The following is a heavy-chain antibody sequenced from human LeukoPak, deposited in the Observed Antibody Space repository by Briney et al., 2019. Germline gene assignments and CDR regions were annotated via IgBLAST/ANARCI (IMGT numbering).Heavy chain of an antibody. Sequence: ASVKVSCKVSGYALTELSIHWVRQAPGKGLEWVGGFDLEDGETVYAQKFQGRVTMTEDTSSDTAYMDLSSLRSEDTAVYYCATAFRNYDFWSGPGFDYWGQGTLVTVSS. CDR2: FDLEDGET. D-gene: IGHD3-3*01. CDR3: ATAFRNYDFWSGPGFDY. J-gene: IGHJ4*02. CDR1: GYALTELS. V-gene: IGHV1-24*01.